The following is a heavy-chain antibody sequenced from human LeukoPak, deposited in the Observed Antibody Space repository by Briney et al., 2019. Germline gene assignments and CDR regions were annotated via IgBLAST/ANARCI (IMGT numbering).Heavy chain of an antibody. CDR3: AKVGGYSYGSFYYYYMDV. CDR2: IYNSGGT. CDR1: GYSISSNYY. Sequence: SETLSLTCTVSGYSISSNYYWAWIRQPPGKGLEWIGYIYNSGGTNYNPSPKSRATISVDTSKNQFSLKVSSVTTADTAVYYCAKVGGYSYGSFYYYYMDVWGKGTTVTVSS. D-gene: IGHD5-18*01. V-gene: IGHV4-61*01. J-gene: IGHJ6*03.